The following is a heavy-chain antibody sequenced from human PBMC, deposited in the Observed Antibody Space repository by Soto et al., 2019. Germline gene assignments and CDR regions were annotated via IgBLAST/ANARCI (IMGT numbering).Heavy chain of an antibody. V-gene: IGHV1-69*08. CDR3: ARDHNWIDSWFDP. D-gene: IGHD1-1*01. J-gene: IGHJ5*02. CDR1: GGTFSSYT. Sequence: QVQLVQSGAEVKKPGSSVKVSCKASGGTFSSYTISWVRQAPGQGLEWMGRIIPIPGIPNYAQKFQGRVTLTADKSTNTAYMELTRLRSDDTAVYYCARDHNWIDSWFDPRGQGTLVTVSS. CDR2: IIPIPGIP.